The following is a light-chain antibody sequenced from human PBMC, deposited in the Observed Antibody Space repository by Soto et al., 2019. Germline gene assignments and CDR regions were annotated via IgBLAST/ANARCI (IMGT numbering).Light chain of an antibody. CDR1: SSDVGAYNY. CDR2: EVT. V-gene: IGLV2-8*01. CDR3: SSFASSNTWV. Sequence: QSVLTQPPSASGSPGQSVTISCTGTSSDVGAYNYVSWYQQHAGKAPKLVFYEVTKRPSGVPDRFSGSKSANTASLTVSGLQAEDEADYYCSSFASSNTWVFGGGTKVTVL. J-gene: IGLJ3*02.